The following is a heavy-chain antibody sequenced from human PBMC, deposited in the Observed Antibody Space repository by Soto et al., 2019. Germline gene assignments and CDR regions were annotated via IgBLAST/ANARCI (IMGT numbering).Heavy chain of an antibody. V-gene: IGHV4-59*01. Sequence: PSETLSLTCSVSGGFSANVYYTWIRQPPGKGLEWIGHLFYSGNPNYNPSLEGRVSISADTSNDQFSLTLNSVTAADAAVYYCAAMKQRLVLRPEKWGPGTQVTVAS. CDR3: AAMKQRLVLRPEK. CDR1: GGFSANVY. J-gene: IGHJ4*02. D-gene: IGHD6-13*01. CDR2: LFYSGNP.